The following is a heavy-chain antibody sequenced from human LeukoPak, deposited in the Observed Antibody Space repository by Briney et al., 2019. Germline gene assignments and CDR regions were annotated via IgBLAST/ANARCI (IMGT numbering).Heavy chain of an antibody. D-gene: IGHD6-13*01. J-gene: IGHJ6*02. CDR3: ARDQPLRIAAAGSKNGYYYYGMDV. V-gene: IGHV1-18*01. Sequence: GASVKVSCKASGYTFTSYGISWVRQAPGQGLEWMGWISAYNGNTNYAQKLQGRVTMTTDTSTSTAYMELRSLRSDDTAVYYCARDQPLRIAAAGSKNGYYYYGMDVWGQGTTVTVSS. CDR1: GYTFTSYG. CDR2: ISAYNGNT.